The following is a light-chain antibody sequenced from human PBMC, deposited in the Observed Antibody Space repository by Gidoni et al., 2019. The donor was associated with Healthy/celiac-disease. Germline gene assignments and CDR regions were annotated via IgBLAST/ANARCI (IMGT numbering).Light chain of an antibody. CDR2: DAS. V-gene: IGKV1-33*01. CDR1: QDISNY. J-gene: IGKJ4*01. CDR3: QQYDNLPPGLT. Sequence: DIQMTQSPSSLSASVGDRVTITCQASQDISNYLNWYQQKPGKAPKLLIYDASNLETGVPSRFSGSGSGTDFTLTISSLQPEDIVTYYCQQYDNLPPGLTFGGGTKVEIK.